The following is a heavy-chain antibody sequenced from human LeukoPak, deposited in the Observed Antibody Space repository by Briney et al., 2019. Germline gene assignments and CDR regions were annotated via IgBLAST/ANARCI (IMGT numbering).Heavy chain of an antibody. CDR1: GYTFTGYY. Sequence: ASVKVSCKASGYTFTGYYMHWVRQAPGQGLEWMGWINPNSGATNYAQKFQGRVTMTRDTSISTAYMELSRLRSDDTAVYYCARVGGYGQPYYFDCWGQGTLVTVSS. CDR2: INPNSGAT. CDR3: ARVGGYGQPYYFDC. D-gene: IGHD5-18*01. V-gene: IGHV1-2*02. J-gene: IGHJ4*02.